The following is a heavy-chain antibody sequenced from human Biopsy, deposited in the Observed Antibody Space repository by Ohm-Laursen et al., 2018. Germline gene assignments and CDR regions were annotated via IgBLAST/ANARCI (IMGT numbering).Heavy chain of an antibody. J-gene: IGHJ6*02. V-gene: IGHV3-21*01. CDR1: GFTFSAYS. CDR2: ISSRTTSE. D-gene: IGHD3-10*01. Sequence: SLRLSCAAPGFTFSAYSIVWVRQAPGKGLEWASAISSRTTSEYYADSVKGRVTISRDNADNSVSLQMSNLRLDDTAVYYCARWYGDLFYYYNGMDVWGQGTTVTVSS. CDR3: ARWYGDLFYYYNGMDV.